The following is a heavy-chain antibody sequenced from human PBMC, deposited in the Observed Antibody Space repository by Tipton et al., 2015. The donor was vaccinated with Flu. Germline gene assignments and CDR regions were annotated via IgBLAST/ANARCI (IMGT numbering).Heavy chain of an antibody. J-gene: IGHJ5*02. CDR3: ARVGKSPRSLLRWDLRPNWFDP. V-gene: IGHV4-34*01. CDR1: GGSFSGYY. CDR2: INHSGST. D-gene: IGHD2-21*01. Sequence: TLSLTCAVYGGSFSGYYWSWIRQPPGKGLEWIGEINHSGSTNYNPSLKSRVTISVDTSKSQFSLKLSSVTAADTAVYYCARVGKSPRSLLRWDLRPNWFDPWGQGTLVTVSS.